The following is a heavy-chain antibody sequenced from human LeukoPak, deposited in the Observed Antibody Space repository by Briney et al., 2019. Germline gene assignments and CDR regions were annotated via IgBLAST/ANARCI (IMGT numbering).Heavy chain of an antibody. CDR3: ARALGYCSGGNCYIFDH. J-gene: IGHJ4*02. CDR2: ISGSGGNT. D-gene: IGHD2-15*01. Sequence: GGSLRLSCAASGFIFRSYAMHWVRQAPGKGLEWVSGISGSGGNTYYADSLKGRITISRDNSKNTLYLQINSVRAEDTALYYCARALGYCSGGNCYIFDHWGQGSLVTVSS. V-gene: IGHV3-23*01. CDR1: GFIFRSYA.